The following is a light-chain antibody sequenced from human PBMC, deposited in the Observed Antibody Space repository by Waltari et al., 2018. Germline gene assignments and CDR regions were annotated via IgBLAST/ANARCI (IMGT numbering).Light chain of an antibody. J-gene: IGKJ3*01. V-gene: IGKV1-39*01. CDR3: QQSYFTPRGN. CDR1: QAINTY. Sequence: DIRMTQSPSSLSAYVGDRVTITCRASQAINTYLNWYQQQPGKAPKLLIYAASRLHRGVPSRFSGSGSGTDFTLTISRLQPEDFATYYCQQSYFTPRGNFGPGTRVDL. CDR2: AAS.